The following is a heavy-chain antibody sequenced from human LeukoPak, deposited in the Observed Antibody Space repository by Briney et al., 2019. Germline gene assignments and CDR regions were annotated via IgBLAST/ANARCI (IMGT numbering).Heavy chain of an antibody. J-gene: IGHJ4*02. Sequence: GGSLRLSCAASGFTFSSYGMHWVRQAPGKGLEWVAFIRYDGSNKYYADSVKGRFTISRDNSKNTLYLQMNSLRAEDTAVYYCAKDPRGSWFGEIPYYFDYWGQGTLVTVSS. CDR2: IRYDGSNK. CDR3: AKDPRGSWFGEIPYYFDY. D-gene: IGHD3-10*01. V-gene: IGHV3-30*02. CDR1: GFTFSSYG.